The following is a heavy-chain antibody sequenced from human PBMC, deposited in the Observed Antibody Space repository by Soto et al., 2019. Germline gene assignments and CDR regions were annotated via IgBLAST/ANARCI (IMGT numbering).Heavy chain of an antibody. Sequence: GASVKVSCKASGGTFSSYAISWVRQAPGQGLEWMGGIIPIFGTANYAQKFQGRVTITADESTSTAYMELSSLRSEDTAVYYCARSTPMDTAMVGYFDYWGQGTLVTVSS. V-gene: IGHV1-69*13. CDR1: GGTFSSYA. J-gene: IGHJ4*02. CDR3: ARSTPMDTAMVGYFDY. CDR2: IIPIFGTA. D-gene: IGHD5-18*01.